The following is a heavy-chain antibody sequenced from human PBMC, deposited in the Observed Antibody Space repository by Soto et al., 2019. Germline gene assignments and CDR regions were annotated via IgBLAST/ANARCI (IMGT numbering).Heavy chain of an antibody. CDR1: GFTFSLSW. J-gene: IGHJ3*02. D-gene: IGHD2-21*01. CDR2: INSDGSIT. CDR3: ARDLENCGGECSSAFDI. V-gene: IGHV3-74*01. Sequence: GWSLRLSCAASGFTFSLSWMHWVRQGPGKRPVWVSRINSDGSITTYADSVKGRFTISRDNAKKTLYLQMNSLTAADTAVYYCARDLENCGGECSSAFDIWGQGTMVTVSS.